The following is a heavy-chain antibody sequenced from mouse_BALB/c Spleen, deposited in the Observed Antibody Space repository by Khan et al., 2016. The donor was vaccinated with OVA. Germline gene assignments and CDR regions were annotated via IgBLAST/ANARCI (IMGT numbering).Heavy chain of an antibody. Sequence: QLEESGPGLVKPSQSLSLTCTVTGYSITSGYAWNWIRQFPGNKLEWMGYISYSGVTSYTPSLQSRISIPRDTSKNQFFLQLNSVTTEDTATYYCARGNYYGYYFDYWGQGTTLTVSS. CDR3: ARGNYYGYYFDY. J-gene: IGHJ2*01. CDR2: ISYSGVT. V-gene: IGHV3-2*02. CDR1: GYSITSGYA. D-gene: IGHD1-1*01.